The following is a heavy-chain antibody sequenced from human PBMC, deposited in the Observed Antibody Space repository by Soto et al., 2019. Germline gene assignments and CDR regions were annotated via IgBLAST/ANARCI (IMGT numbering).Heavy chain of an antibody. CDR1: GFTFYDFA. CDR2: ISGTRNII. Sequence: EVQLVESGGGLVQPGRSLRLSCAASGFTFYDFAMHWVRQAPGKGLEWVSRISGTRNIIDYADSVKGRFIISRDNAKNPLYLQMNSLRPEDTAFYYCVKDMYEGSSGGSLDYWGQGNLVTDSS. V-gene: IGHV3-9*01. CDR3: VKDMYEGSSGGSLDY. D-gene: IGHD2-15*01. J-gene: IGHJ4*02.